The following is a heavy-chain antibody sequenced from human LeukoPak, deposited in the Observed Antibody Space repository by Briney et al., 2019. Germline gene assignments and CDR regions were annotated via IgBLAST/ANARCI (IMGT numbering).Heavy chain of an antibody. CDR1: GFTFSSYS. CDR2: ISSGSTYM. D-gene: IGHD1-26*01. V-gene: IGHV3-21*04. Sequence: GGSLRLSCAASGFTFSSYSMNWVRQAPGKGLEWVSSISSGSTYMYYADSVKGRFTISRDNVQNSMYLQMNSLRAEDTAVYYCVRDYSGTNSWQDYWGQGTLVTVSS. CDR3: VRDYSGTNSWQDY. J-gene: IGHJ4*02.